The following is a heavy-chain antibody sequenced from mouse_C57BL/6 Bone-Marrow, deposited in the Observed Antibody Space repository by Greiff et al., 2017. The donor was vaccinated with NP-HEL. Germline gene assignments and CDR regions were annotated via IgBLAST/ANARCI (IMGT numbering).Heavy chain of an antibody. Sequence: EVHLVESEGGLVQPGSSMKLSCTASGFTFSDYYMAWVRQVPEKGLEWVANINYDGSSTSSLDSLKSRFIISRDNAKNILYLQMSSLKSEDTATYYCARDQGGNYVWWYFDVWGTGTTVTVSS. CDR3: ARDQGGNYVWWYFDV. V-gene: IGHV5-16*01. J-gene: IGHJ1*03. CDR2: INYDGSST. D-gene: IGHD2-1*01. CDR1: GFTFSDYY.